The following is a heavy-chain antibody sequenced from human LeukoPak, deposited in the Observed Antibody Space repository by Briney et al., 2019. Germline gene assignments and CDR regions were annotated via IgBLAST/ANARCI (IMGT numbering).Heavy chain of an antibody. CDR2: IYYSGST. V-gene: IGHV4-39*01. Sequence: PSETLSLTCTVSVDSISSGNYYWGWIRQPPGKGLEWIGSIYYSGSTYYNPSLKSRVTISVDTSKNQFSLKLSSVTAADTAVYYCARHGYSYGSDYWGQGTLVTVSS. J-gene: IGHJ4*02. CDR3: ARHGYSYGSDY. D-gene: IGHD5-18*01. CDR1: VDSISSGNYY.